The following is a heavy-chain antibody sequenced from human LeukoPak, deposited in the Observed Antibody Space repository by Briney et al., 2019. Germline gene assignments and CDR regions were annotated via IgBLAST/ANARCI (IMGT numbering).Heavy chain of an antibody. CDR3: ATDGEPFDW. V-gene: IGHV3-7*01. Sequence: GGSLRLSCAASGFTFSSYWMSWVRQAPGKGLEWVANIKQDGSEKYYVVSVKGRFTISRDNAKNSLYLQMNSLRADDTAVYYCATDGEPFDWWGQGTLVTVSS. J-gene: IGHJ4*02. CDR1: GFTFSSYW. CDR2: IKQDGSEK. D-gene: IGHD1-14*01.